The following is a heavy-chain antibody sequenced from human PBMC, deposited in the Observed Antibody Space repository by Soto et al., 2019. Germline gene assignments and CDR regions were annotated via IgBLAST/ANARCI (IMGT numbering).Heavy chain of an antibody. CDR1: GVSISSYY. J-gene: IGHJ5*02. V-gene: IGHV4-34*01. D-gene: IGHD2-2*02. CDR2: INHSGST. Sequence: PSETLSLTCTVSGVSISSYYWSWIRQPPGKGLEWIGEINHSGSTNYNPSLKSRVTISVDTSKNQFSLKLSSVTAADTAVYYCARGRPNCSSTSCYRGGNWFDPWGQGTLVTVS. CDR3: ARGRPNCSSTSCYRGGNWFDP.